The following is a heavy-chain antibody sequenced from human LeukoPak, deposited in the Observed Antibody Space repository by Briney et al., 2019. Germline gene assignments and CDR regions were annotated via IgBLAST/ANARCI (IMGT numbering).Heavy chain of an antibody. Sequence: ASVKVSCKTSGYTFTNYGISWVRQAPGLGLEWMGWISAYNGNTNYAQEVQGRVTMTTDTSTSTAYKELRSLRFDDTAVYYCARDQSVRLLQTSSTYFKHVFAIWGQGSMVTVSS. D-gene: IGHD6-13*01. CDR2: ISAYNGNT. V-gene: IGHV1-18*01. CDR1: GYTFTNYG. CDR3: ARDQSVRLLQTSSTYFKHVFAI. J-gene: IGHJ3*02.